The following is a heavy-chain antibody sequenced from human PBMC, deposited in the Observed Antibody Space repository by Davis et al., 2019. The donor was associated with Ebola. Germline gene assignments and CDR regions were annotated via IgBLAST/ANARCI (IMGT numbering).Heavy chain of an antibody. J-gene: IGHJ5*02. CDR2: INHSGST. Sequence: PSETLSLTCAVYGGSFSGYYWSWIRQPPGKGLEWIGEINHSGSTNYNPSLKSRVTISVDTSKNQFSLKLSSVTAADTAVYYCARVVRQTWFDPWGQGTLVTVSS. CDR1: GGSFSGYY. CDR3: ARVVRQTWFDP. V-gene: IGHV4-34*01. D-gene: IGHD3-10*01.